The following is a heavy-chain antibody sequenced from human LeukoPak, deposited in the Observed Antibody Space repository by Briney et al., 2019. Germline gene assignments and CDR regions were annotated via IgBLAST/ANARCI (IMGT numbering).Heavy chain of an antibody. CDR3: ARGWTEYYYGMDV. CDR1: GYTFTNYH. J-gene: IGHJ6*02. Sequence: RASVKVSCKASGYTFTNYHMHWVRQAPGQGLEWMGIMNPSGSSPRYAQKFQGRVTMTRDTFTSIDYMELGSLRSDDTAVYYCARGWTEYYYGMDVWGQGTTVTVS. D-gene: IGHD3-16*01. V-gene: IGHV1-46*01. CDR2: MNPSGSSP.